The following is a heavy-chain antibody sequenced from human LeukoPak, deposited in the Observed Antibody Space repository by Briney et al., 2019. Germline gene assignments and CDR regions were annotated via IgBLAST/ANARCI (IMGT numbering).Heavy chain of an antibody. Sequence: PSETLSLTCTVSGGSISSSSYYWGWIRQPPGKGLEWIGSIYYSGSTYYNPSLKSRVTISVDTSKNQFSLKLSSVTAADTAVYYCARALAAGILRGGYYFDYWGQGTLVTVSS. CDR1: GGSISSSSYY. J-gene: IGHJ4*02. V-gene: IGHV4-39*07. CDR3: ARALAAGILRGGYYFDY. D-gene: IGHD6-13*01. CDR2: IYYSGST.